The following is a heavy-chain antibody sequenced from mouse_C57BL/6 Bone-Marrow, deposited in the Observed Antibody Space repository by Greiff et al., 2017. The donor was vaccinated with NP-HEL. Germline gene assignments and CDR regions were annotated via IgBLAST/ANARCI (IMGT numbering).Heavy chain of an antibody. CDR2: IDPSDSET. CDR1: GYTFTSYW. CDR3: ARPYYGNYFDY. J-gene: IGHJ2*01. V-gene: IGHV1-52*01. Sequence: VQLQQPGAELVRPGSSVKLSCKASGYTFTSYWMHWVKQRPIQGLEWIGNIDPSDSETHYNQKFKDKATLTVDKSSSTAYMQLSSLTSEDSAVYYCARPYYGNYFDYWGQGTTLTVSS. D-gene: IGHD2-10*01.